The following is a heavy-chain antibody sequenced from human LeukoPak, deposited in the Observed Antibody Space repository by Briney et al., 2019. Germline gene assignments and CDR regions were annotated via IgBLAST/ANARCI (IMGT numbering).Heavy chain of an antibody. V-gene: IGHV4-30-2*01. D-gene: IGHD3-3*01. CDR2: IYHSGST. CDR3: ARGPPTYDFWSGYQEYYFDY. CDR1: GGSISSGGYS. Sequence: SQTLSLTCAVSGGSISSGGYSWSWIRQPPGKGLEWIGYIYHSGSTYYNPSLKSRVTISVDRSKNQFSLKLSSVTAADTAVYYCARGPPTYDFWSGYQEYYFDYWGQGTLATVSS. J-gene: IGHJ4*02.